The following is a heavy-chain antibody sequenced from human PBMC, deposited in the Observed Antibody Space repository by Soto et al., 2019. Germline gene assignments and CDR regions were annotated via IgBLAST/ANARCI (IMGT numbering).Heavy chain of an antibody. V-gene: IGHV4-39*07. Sequence: SETLSLTCTFSGGSISSSSYYWGWIRQPPGKGLEWIGSIYHRGTTDYNPSLKNRVAISVDTSKNQFSLTLSSVTAADTAVYYFVRDPHNYGVPAGGMDVWGQGTTVTVSS. D-gene: IGHD4-17*01. CDR1: GGSISSSSYY. CDR2: IYHRGTT. J-gene: IGHJ6*02. CDR3: VRDPHNYGVPAGGMDV.